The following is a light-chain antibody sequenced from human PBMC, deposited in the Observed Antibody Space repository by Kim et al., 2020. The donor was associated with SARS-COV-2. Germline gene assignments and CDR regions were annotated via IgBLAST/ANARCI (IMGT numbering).Light chain of an antibody. V-gene: IGKV1-5*03. CDR2: KAS. CDR3: QQYKSHRYT. Sequence: DIQMTQSPSTLSASVGDRVTITCRASQSISSWLAWYQQTPGKAPKLLIYKASTLKTGVPSRFSGDGSGTDFTLTISSLQPDDFATYFCQQYKSHRYTFGQGTKLEI. CDR1: QSISSW. J-gene: IGKJ2*01.